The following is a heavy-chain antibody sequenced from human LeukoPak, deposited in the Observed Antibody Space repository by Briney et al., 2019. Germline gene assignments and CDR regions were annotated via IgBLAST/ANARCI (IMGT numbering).Heavy chain of an antibody. V-gene: IGHV3-30-3*01. Sequence: GGSLRLSCAASGFTFSSYAMHWVRQAPGKGLGWVAVISYDGSNKYYADSVKGRFTISRDNSKNTLYLQMNSLRAEDTAVYYCARDQDGSGSYYRSGHHYWGQGTLVTVSS. J-gene: IGHJ4*02. CDR1: GFTFSSYA. D-gene: IGHD3-10*01. CDR2: ISYDGSNK. CDR3: ARDQDGSGSYYRSGHHY.